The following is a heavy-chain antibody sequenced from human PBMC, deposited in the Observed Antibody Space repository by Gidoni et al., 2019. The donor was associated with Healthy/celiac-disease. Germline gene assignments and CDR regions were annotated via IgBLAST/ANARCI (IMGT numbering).Heavy chain of an antibody. Sequence: QLPLQESGSGLVKPSQTLSLTCAVSGGSISSGGYSWSWLRQPPGKGLEWIGYIYHSGSTYYNPSLKSRVTISVDRSKNQFSLKLSSVTAADTAVYYCARETEDQDFDYWGQGTLVTVSS. CDR3: ARETEDQDFDY. J-gene: IGHJ4*02. V-gene: IGHV4-30-2*01. D-gene: IGHD2-15*01. CDR2: IYHSGST. CDR1: GGSISSGGYS.